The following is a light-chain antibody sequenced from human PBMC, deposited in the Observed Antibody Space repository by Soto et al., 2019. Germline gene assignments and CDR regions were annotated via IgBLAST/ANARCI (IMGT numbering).Light chain of an antibody. CDR3: QQYDNFPRT. CDR2: GAS. CDR1: QSISSNY. Sequence: EIVLTQSPGTLSLSPGERATLSCRASQSISSNYLAWHQQKPGQAPRLLIYGASNRATGVPDKFSGSGSGTGFTLTIDRLEPEDFAVYYCQQYDNFPRTFGPGTKVEFK. J-gene: IGKJ1*01. V-gene: IGKV3-20*01.